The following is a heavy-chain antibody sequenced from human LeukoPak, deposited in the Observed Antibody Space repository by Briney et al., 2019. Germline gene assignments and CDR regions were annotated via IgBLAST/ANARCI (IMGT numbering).Heavy chain of an antibody. D-gene: IGHD1-1*01. J-gene: IGHJ4*02. Sequence: SETLSLTCTVSGGSITSNFWSWIRQPPGKGLEWIWYIYNSARSSYNPSLKSRATISEDTSKNQYSLKLNSMTAADTAVYYCARAKPNWNPPDYWGQGTLVTVSS. CDR2: IYNSARS. CDR1: GGSITSNF. V-gene: IGHV4-4*09. CDR3: ARAKPNWNPPDY.